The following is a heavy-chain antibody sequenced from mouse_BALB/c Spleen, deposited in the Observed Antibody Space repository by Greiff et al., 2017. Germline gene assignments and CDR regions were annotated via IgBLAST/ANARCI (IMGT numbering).Heavy chain of an antibody. CDR3: AREPAYAMDY. CDR1: GYSITSGYY. Sequence: EVQLVESGPGLVKPSQSLSLTCSVTGYSITSGYYWNWIRQFPGNKLEWMGYISYDGSNNYNPSLKNRISITRDTSKNQFFLKLNSVTTEDTATYYCAREPAYAMDYWGQGTSVTVSS. J-gene: IGHJ4*01. V-gene: IGHV3-6*02. CDR2: ISYDGSN.